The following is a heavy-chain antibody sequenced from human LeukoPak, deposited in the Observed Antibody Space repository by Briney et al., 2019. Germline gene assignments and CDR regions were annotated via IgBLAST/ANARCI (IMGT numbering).Heavy chain of an antibody. V-gene: IGHV3-11*04. CDR2: ISSSGSTI. CDR3: AKGIGYCSSTSCYDAFDI. Sequence: GGSLRLSCAASGFTFSDYYMSWIRQAPGKGLEWVSYISSSGSTIYYADSVKGRFTISRDNSRNTLYLQMNSLRAEDTAVYYCAKGIGYCSSTSCYDAFDIWGQGTMVTVSS. D-gene: IGHD2-2*01. J-gene: IGHJ3*02. CDR1: GFTFSDYY.